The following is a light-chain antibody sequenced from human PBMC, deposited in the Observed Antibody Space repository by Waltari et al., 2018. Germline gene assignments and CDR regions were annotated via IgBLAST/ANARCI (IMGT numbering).Light chain of an antibody. J-gene: IGKJ1*01. V-gene: IGKV3-15*01. CDR2: GAS. Sequence: EIVMTQSPATLSVSPGERATLSCRASQSVSSNLAWYQQNPGPAPRLLIYGASTRATGIPARFSGSGSGTEFTLTISSLQSEDFAVYYCQQYNNWPPTWTFGQGTKVEIK. CDR1: QSVSSN. CDR3: QQYNNWPPTWT.